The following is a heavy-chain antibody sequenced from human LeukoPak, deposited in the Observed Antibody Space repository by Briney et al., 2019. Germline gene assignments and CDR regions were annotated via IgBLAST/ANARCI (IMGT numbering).Heavy chain of an antibody. CDR3: ATEGYYDSSGYYTDY. J-gene: IGHJ4*02. V-gene: IGHV1-69*13. D-gene: IGHD3-22*01. CDR1: GGTFSSYA. CDR2: IIPIFGTA. Sequence: ASVKVSCKASGGTFSSYAISWVRQAPGQGLEWMGGIIPIFGTANYAQKFQGRVTITADESTSTAYMELSSLRSEDTAAYYCATEGYYDSSGYYTDYWGQGTLVTVSS.